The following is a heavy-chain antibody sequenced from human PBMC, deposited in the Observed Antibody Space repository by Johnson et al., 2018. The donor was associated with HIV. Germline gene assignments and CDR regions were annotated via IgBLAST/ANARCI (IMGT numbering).Heavy chain of an antibody. CDR1: GFTFSTYG. D-gene: IGHD3-10*01. Sequence: MQLVESGGGVVQPGGSLRLSCAASGFTFSTYGMHWVRQATGKGLEWVSTIGTAGDTYYPGSVKGRFSISRDNAKSSVYLQMNSLRAEDTAVYYCARRGLANAFDIWGQGTMVTVSS. CDR2: IGTAGDT. V-gene: IGHV3-13*01. CDR3: ARRGLANAFDI. J-gene: IGHJ3*02.